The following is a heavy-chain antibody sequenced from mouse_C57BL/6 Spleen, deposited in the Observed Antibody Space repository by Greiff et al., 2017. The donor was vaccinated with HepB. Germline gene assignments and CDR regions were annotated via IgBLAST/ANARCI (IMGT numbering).Heavy chain of an antibody. Sequence: EVQLQESGPGLVKPSQTVFLTCTVTGISITTGNYRWSWIRQFPGNKLEWIGYIYYSGTITYNPSLTSRTTITRDTPKNQFFLEMNSLTAEDTATYYCARDNYYYGKGYFDVWGTGTTVTVSS. V-gene: IGHV3-5*01. J-gene: IGHJ1*03. CDR1: GISITTGNYR. CDR3: ARDNYYYGKGYFDV. CDR2: IYYSGTI. D-gene: IGHD1-1*01.